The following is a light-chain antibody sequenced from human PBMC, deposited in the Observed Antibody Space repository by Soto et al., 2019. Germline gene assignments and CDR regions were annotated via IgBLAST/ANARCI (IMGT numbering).Light chain of an antibody. CDR3: QHYNSYSYT. V-gene: IGKV1-5*01. J-gene: IGKJ2*01. Sequence: DIQITQSPSTLSASVGDRVTITCRASQSISSWLAWYQQKPGIAPKLLIYDASSLQSGVPSRFSGSGSGTEFTLTISSLQPDDFATYYCQHYNSYSYTFGQGTKVDIK. CDR2: DAS. CDR1: QSISSW.